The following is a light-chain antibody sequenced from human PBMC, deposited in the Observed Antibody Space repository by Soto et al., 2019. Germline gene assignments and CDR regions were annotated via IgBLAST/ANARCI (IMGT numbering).Light chain of an antibody. CDR2: GAS. CDR1: QSVSSN. V-gene: IGKV3-15*01. J-gene: IGKJ3*01. CDR3: QKYNGVPLT. Sequence: EIVMTQSPATLSVSPGERATLSCRASQSVSSNLAWYQQKPGQAPRLLIYGASTRATGIPARFSGSGSGTEFTLTISSLQPEDVATYYCQKYNGVPLTFGPGTKVEIK.